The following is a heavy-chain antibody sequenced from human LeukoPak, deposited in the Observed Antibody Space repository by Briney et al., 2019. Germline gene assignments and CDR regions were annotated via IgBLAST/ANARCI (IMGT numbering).Heavy chain of an antibody. D-gene: IGHD3-16*01. J-gene: IGHJ6*02. Sequence: GGSLRLSCAASGFTFSHYWMHWVRQAPGQGLVWVSRINSDGSSRDYADSVKGRFTISRDNAKNTLYLQMKSLRAEDTAVYYCARSHRGAYYYYGMDVWGQGTTVTVSS. CDR3: ARSHRGAYYYYGMDV. V-gene: IGHV3-74*01. CDR2: INSDGSSR. CDR1: GFTFSHYW.